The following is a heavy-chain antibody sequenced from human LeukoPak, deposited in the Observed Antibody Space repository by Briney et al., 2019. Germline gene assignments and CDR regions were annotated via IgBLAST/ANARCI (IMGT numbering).Heavy chain of an antibody. D-gene: IGHD3-10*01. CDR3: ARVPTYCYASGSYPDY. CDR2: ISAYNGNT. CDR1: GYTFTIYG. V-gene: IGHV1-18*01. J-gene: IGHJ4*02. Sequence: GASVKVSCMASGYTFTIYGISWVRQAPGQGLEWMGWISAYNGNTNYAQKLQGRVTMTTDTSTSTAYMELRSLRSDDTAVYYCARVPTYCYASGSYPDYWAQGTLVTVSS.